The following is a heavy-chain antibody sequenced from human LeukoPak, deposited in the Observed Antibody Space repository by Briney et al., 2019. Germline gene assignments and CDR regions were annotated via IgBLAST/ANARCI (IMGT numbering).Heavy chain of an antibody. D-gene: IGHD1-26*01. CDR1: GGSISSGGYY. V-gene: IGHV4-30-2*01. J-gene: IGHJ4*02. CDR2: IYHSGST. Sequence: NPSETLSLTCTVSGGSISSGGYYWSWIRQPPGKGLEWIGYIYHSGSTYYNPSLKSRVTISVDRSKNQFSLKLSSVTAADTAVYFCARQVGATFDYWGQGALVTVSS. CDR3: ARQVGATFDY.